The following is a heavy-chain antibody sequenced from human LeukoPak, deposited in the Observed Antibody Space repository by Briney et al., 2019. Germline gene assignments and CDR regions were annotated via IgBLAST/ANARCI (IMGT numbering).Heavy chain of an antibody. CDR2: ISSSSSYI. D-gene: IGHD2-2*01. J-gene: IGHJ4*02. Sequence: HGGSLRLSCAASGFTFSSYSMNWVRQAPGKGLEWVSSISSSSSYIYYADSVKGRFTISRNNAKNSLYLQMNSLRAEDTAVYYCARAGYCSSTSCYLDYWGQGTLVTVSS. V-gene: IGHV3-21*01. CDR3: ARAGYCSSTSCYLDY. CDR1: GFTFSSYS.